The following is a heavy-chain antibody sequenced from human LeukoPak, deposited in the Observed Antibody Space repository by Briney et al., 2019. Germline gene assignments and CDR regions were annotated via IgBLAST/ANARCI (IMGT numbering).Heavy chain of an antibody. CDR1: GGSISSYY. J-gene: IGHJ4*02. D-gene: IGHD4-17*01. Sequence: PSETLSLTCTVSGGSISSYYWSWIRQPPGKGLDWIGYVYDSGSGKYKPSLNSRVTISIDTSKNQFSLKLNSVTAADTAVYYCARLRSGGYFEYWGQGTLVTVSS. CDR2: VYDSGSG. V-gene: IGHV4-59*01. CDR3: ARLRSGGYFEY.